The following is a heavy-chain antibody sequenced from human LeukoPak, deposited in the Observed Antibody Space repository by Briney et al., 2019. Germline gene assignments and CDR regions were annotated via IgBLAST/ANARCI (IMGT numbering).Heavy chain of an antibody. Sequence: SVKVSCKASGGTFSSYAINWVRQAPGQGLEWMGGIIPIFGTANYAQKFQDRVTIAADESTSTAYMELSSLRSEDTAIYYCASRLYCSNTRCRNFPFAYWGQGTLVTVSS. V-gene: IGHV1-69*13. D-gene: IGHD2-2*01. CDR1: GGTFSSYA. CDR3: ASRLYCSNTRCRNFPFAY. CDR2: IIPIFGTA. J-gene: IGHJ4*02.